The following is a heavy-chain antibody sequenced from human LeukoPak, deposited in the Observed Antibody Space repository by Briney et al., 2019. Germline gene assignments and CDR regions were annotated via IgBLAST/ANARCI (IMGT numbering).Heavy chain of an antibody. Sequence: GESLKISCEGFGYTFTSYWDAWVRQMRGKGLECMGIIYPGDSDTRYSPSFQGQVTISADKSISTAYLQWSSLTASDTAMYFCARPRVVAATTSHAAFDIWGQGTLVSVSS. J-gene: IGHJ3*02. CDR2: IYPGDSDT. V-gene: IGHV5-51*01. CDR3: ARPRVVAATTSHAAFDI. D-gene: IGHD2-15*01. CDR1: GYTFTSYW.